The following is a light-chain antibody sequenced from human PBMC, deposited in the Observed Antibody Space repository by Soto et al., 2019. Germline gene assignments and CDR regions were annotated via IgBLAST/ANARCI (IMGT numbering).Light chain of an antibody. V-gene: IGKV3-20*01. J-gene: IGKJ1*01. Sequence: IVLTQSPDTLSVSPGERATLSCRASESVRRNLAWYQQKPGQAPRLLMYGASSRATGIPDRFSGSGSGTDFTLTISRLEPEDFAVYYCQQYGSSPTFGQGTKVDIK. CDR3: QQYGSSPT. CDR1: ESVRRN. CDR2: GAS.